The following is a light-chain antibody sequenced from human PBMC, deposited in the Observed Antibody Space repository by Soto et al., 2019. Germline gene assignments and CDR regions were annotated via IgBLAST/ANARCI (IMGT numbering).Light chain of an antibody. CDR3: LQSYRTPLT. J-gene: IGKJ4*01. V-gene: IGKV1-39*01. CDR1: QSINNY. Sequence: DIQMTQSPSSLSASVGDRVTITYRASQSINNYLSWYQQKPGKAPNLLIFGASTLQSGVPSRFSGSGSGTDFTLTISSLQPEDFATYYCLQSYRTPLTFGGGTKVEIK. CDR2: GAS.